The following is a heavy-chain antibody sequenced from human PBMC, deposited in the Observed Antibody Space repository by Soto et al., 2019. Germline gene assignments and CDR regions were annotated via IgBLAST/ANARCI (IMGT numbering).Heavy chain of an antibody. CDR2: IKSKTDGGTT. D-gene: IGHD6-13*01. V-gene: IGHV3-15*01. Sequence: GGSLRLSCVASGFTFSNAWMSWVRQAPGKGLEWVGRIKSKTDGGTTDYAAPVKGRFTISRDDSKNTLYLQMNSLKTEDTAGYYCTTAQQLGSEYFQHWGQGTLVTVSS. CDR3: TTAQQLGSEYFQH. J-gene: IGHJ1*01. CDR1: GFTFSNAW.